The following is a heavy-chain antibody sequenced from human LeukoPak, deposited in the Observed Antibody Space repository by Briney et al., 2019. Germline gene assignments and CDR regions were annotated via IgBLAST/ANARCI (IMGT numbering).Heavy chain of an antibody. D-gene: IGHD2-2*01. CDR3: ARIDIVVVSSTTFDS. V-gene: IGHV4-39*01. J-gene: IGHJ4*02. CDR2: INYSGNT. CDR1: GGSLSSTSYY. Sequence: SETLSLTCTVSGGSLSSTSYYWGWIRQPPGKGLEWIGSINYSGNTYYNPSLKSRVTISVDTSKNQFSLKLSSVTAADTAVYYCARIDIVVVSSTTFDSWGQGTPVTVSS.